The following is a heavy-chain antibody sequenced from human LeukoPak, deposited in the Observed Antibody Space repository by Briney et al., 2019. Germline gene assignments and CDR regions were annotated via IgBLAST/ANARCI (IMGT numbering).Heavy chain of an antibody. CDR1: GFTFGSYW. CDR2: INADGTET. D-gene: IGHD1-26*01. V-gene: IGHV3-74*03. J-gene: IGHJ4*02. CDR3: ARDLSGGFDY. Sequence: GGSLRLSCAASGFTFGSYWMHWVRQAPGQGPVWVARINADGTETMYADAVKGRFTISRDNSKNTLYLQMNSLRAEDTAVYYCARDLSGGFDYWGQGTLVTVSS.